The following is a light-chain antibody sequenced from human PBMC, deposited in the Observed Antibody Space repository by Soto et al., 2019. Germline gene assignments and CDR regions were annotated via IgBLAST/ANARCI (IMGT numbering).Light chain of an antibody. CDR2: GVS. J-gene: IGKJ5*01. CDR1: QSVSGSD. CDR3: QQYGSSSWT. Sequence: EVVLTQSPGTLSLSPWESASLXWRASQSVSGSDLAWYLQKPGQAPRLLISGVSNRATGTPDRFSGSGSGTDFTLTISRLEPEDFAVYYCQQYGSSSWTFGQGTRLEIK. V-gene: IGKV3-20*01.